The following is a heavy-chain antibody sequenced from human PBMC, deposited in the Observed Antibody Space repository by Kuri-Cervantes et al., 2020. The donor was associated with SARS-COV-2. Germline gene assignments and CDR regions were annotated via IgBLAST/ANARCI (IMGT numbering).Heavy chain of an antibody. Sequence: SETLSLTCTVSGGSVSSGSYYWSWIRQPPGKGLEWIGYIYYSGSTNYNPSLKSRVTISVDTSKNQFSLKLSSVTAADTAVYYCARDQATIFGVVTPSWYFDLWGRGTLVTVSS. CDR1: GGSVSSGSYY. CDR2: IYYSGST. J-gene: IGHJ2*01. D-gene: IGHD3-3*01. V-gene: IGHV4-61*01. CDR3: ARDQATIFGVVTPSWYFDL.